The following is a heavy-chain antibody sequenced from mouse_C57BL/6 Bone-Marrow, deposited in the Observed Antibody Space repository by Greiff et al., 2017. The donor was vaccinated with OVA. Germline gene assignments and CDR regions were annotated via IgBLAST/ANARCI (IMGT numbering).Heavy chain of an antibody. CDR2: IHPNSGST. CDR1: GYTFTSYW. J-gene: IGHJ3*01. Sequence: VQLQQPGAELVKPGASVKLSCKASGYTFTSYWMHWVKQRPGQGLEWIGMIHPNSGSTNYNEKFKSKATLTVDKSSSTAYMQRSSLTSEDSAVYYCARCSNYAWFAYWGQGTLVTVSA. CDR3: ARCSNYAWFAY. D-gene: IGHD2-5*01. V-gene: IGHV1-64*01.